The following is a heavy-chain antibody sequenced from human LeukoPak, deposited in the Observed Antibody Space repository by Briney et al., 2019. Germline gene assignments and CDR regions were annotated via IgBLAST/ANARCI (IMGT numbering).Heavy chain of an antibody. CDR1: GFNFNDHY. D-gene: IGHD2-21*02. V-gene: IGHV3-11*04. CDR2: ISSTGSTT. Sequence: TGGSLRLSCAASGFNFNDHYMSWIRQAPGKGLERISYISSTGSTTYSADSVKGRFTISRDNAKNSLYLQLNYLTAEDTAVYYCARAHFVTNYFDSWGQGTLVTVSS. J-gene: IGHJ4*02. CDR3: ARAHFVTNYFDS.